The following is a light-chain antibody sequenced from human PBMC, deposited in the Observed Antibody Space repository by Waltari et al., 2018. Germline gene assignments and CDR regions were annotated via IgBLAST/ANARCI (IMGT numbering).Light chain of an antibody. Sequence: QSALTQPASVSGSPGQSITISCTGTNSDVGAYNYVSWYQQHPGKVPKVMIYDVRNRPSGVSNRFSGSKSGNTASLTISGLQAEDEADYYCSSYTTSGTVVFGGGTKVTFL. V-gene: IGLV2-14*03. CDR3: SSYTTSGTVV. CDR1: NSDVGAYNY. J-gene: IGLJ2*01. CDR2: DVR.